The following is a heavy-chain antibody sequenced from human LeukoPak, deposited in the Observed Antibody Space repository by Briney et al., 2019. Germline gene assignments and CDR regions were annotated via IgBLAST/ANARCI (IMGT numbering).Heavy chain of an antibody. J-gene: IGHJ3*02. V-gene: IGHV3-21*01. CDR3: ARVGCSGGSCPHGI. D-gene: IGHD2-15*01. CDR2: ISSSSSYI. Sequence: GGSLRLSCAASGFTFSSYSMNWVRQAPGKGLEWVSSISSSSSYIYYADSVKGRFTIYRDNAKNSLSLQMNSLRAEDTAVYYCARVGCSGGSCPHGIWGQGTMVTVSS. CDR1: GFTFSSYS.